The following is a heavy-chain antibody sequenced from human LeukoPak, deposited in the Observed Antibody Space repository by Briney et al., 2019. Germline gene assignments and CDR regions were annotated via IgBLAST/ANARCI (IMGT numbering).Heavy chain of an antibody. Sequence: ASVKVSCKASGYTFTSYGISWVRQAPGQGLEWMGWISAYNGNTNYAQKLQGRVTITTDTSTSTAYMELRSLRSDDTAVYYCARASVGTSSSFPTNWFDPWGQGTLVTVSS. V-gene: IGHV1-18*01. CDR3: ARASVGTSSSFPTNWFDP. CDR2: ISAYNGNT. D-gene: IGHD6-13*01. CDR1: GYTFTSYG. J-gene: IGHJ5*02.